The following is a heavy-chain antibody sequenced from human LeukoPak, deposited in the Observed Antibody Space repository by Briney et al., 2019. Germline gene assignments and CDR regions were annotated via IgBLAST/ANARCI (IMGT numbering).Heavy chain of an antibody. Sequence: ASVKVSCKASGYTFTSYGISWVRQAPGQGLEWMGWINPNSGGTNYAQKFQGRVTMTRDTSISTAYMELSRLRSDDTAVYYCARSYGSSDFDYWGQGTLVTVSS. D-gene: IGHD3-10*01. J-gene: IGHJ4*02. CDR1: GYTFTSYG. CDR3: ARSYGSSDFDY. V-gene: IGHV1-2*02. CDR2: INPNSGGT.